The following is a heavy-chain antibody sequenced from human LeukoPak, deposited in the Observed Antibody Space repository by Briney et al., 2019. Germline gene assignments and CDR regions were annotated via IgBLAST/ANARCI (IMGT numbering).Heavy chain of an antibody. V-gene: IGHV3-53*01. CDR1: GFTFNSYS. CDR2: IYSGGDT. Sequence: GGSLRLSCAVSGFTFNSYSMNWVRQAPGKGLDWVSLIYSGGDTYYADAVKGRFTISRDNSKNTDYLQMNSLRPDDTATYYCARAILLTGSEYYFDSWGQGTVVTVSS. D-gene: IGHD3-9*01. J-gene: IGHJ4*02. CDR3: ARAILLTGSEYYFDS.